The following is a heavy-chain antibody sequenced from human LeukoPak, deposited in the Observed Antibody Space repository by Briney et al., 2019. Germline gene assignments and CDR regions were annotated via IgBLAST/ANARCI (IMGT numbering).Heavy chain of an antibody. CDR2: IHGGGTT. CDR3: VKSYSGWTGQS. CDR1: GFSVRSNY. J-gene: IGHJ5*02. V-gene: IGHV3-66*01. Sequence: GGSLRLSCAASGFSVRSNYMSWVRQAPGKRLESVAVIHGGGTTLYADSVKGRFTISRDDSKNTLSLQMSSLRDEDTALYYCVKSYSGWTGQSWGQGTQVTVSS. D-gene: IGHD6-19*01.